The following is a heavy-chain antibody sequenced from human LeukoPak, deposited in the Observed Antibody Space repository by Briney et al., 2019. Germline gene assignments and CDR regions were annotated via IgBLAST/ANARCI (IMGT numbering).Heavy chain of an antibody. V-gene: IGHV3-23*01. CDR2: ISGSGGST. CDR3: AKYYNSSGYYYFDY. CDR1: GFTFSSYA. D-gene: IGHD3-22*01. J-gene: IGHJ4*02. Sequence: GGSLRLSCAASGFTFSSYAMSWVRQAPGKGLERVSAISGSGGSTYYADSVKGRFTISRYNSKKTLYLQMNSLRAEDTAVYYCAKYYNSSGYYYFDYWGQGTLVTVSS.